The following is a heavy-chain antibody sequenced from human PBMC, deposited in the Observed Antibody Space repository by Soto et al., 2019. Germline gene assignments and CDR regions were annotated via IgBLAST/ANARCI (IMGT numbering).Heavy chain of an antibody. CDR1: GISVSSTQW. V-gene: IGHV4-4*02. D-gene: IGHD1-20*01. J-gene: IGHJ4*02. CDR3: ASKPYNWNTWMIY. Sequence: SETLSLTCAVSGISVSSTQWWTWVRQAPGKGLEWLGEIYHIGSTRYNPSLKSRVTISVDKSNNHFSLNLMSVSAADTAVYYCASKPYNWNTWMIYWGPGILVT. CDR2: IYHIGST.